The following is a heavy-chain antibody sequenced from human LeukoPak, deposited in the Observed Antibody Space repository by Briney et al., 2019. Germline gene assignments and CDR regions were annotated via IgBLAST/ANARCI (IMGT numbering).Heavy chain of an antibody. CDR1: GFTFDDYA. V-gene: IGHV3-9*01. D-gene: IGHD3-10*01. CDR2: ISWNSGSI. Sequence: GGSLRLSCAASGFTFDDYAMHWVRQAPGKGLEWVSGISWNSGSIGYADSVKGRFTISRDNAKNSLYLQMNSLRAEDTAVYYCARDIGYPSGGLLGLFDPWGQGTLVTVSS. CDR3: ARDIGYPSGGLLGLFDP. J-gene: IGHJ5*02.